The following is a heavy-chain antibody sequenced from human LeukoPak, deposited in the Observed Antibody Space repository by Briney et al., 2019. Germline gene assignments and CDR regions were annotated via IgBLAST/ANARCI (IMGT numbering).Heavy chain of an antibody. Sequence: ASVKVSCKASGYTFTSYDINWVRQATGQGLEWMGWMNPNSGNTGYAQKFQGRVTMTRNTSISTAYMELSSLRSEDTAVYYCARGRGATITFLNWFDPWGQGTRVTVSS. CDR1: GYTFTSYD. D-gene: IGHD5-12*01. CDR3: ARGRGATITFLNWFDP. V-gene: IGHV1-8*01. J-gene: IGHJ5*02. CDR2: MNPNSGNT.